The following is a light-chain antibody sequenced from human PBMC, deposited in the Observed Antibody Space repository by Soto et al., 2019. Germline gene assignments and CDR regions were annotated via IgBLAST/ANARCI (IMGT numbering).Light chain of an antibody. CDR3: QQYNNWPPT. Sequence: EIVLTQSPGTLSLSPGERATLSCRASQSVSSNFLAWYQQKPGQAPRLLIYEASSRATGIPDRFSGSRSGAEFTLTINSLQSEDFAVYYCQQYNNWPPTFGQGTKVDIK. CDR1: QSVSSNF. CDR2: EAS. J-gene: IGKJ1*01. V-gene: IGKV3-20*01.